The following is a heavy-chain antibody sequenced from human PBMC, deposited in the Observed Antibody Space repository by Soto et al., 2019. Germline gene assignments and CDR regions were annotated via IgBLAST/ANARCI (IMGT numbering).Heavy chain of an antibody. J-gene: IGHJ6*02. CDR3: ATYQENNYFYYGMDV. D-gene: IGHD2-2*01. CDR2: MNPNSGNT. CDR1: GYTFTSYY. V-gene: IGHV1-8*01. Sequence: SVNVSCNASGYTFTSYYINWVRQATGQGLEWMGWMNPNSGNTGYAQNFQGRVTMTRNTSISTAYMELSSLRSEDTAVYYCATYQENNYFYYGMDVWGQGTTVTVSS.